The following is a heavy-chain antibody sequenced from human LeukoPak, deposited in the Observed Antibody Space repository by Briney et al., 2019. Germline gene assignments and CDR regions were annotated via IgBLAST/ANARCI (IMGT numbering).Heavy chain of an antibody. V-gene: IGHV1-2*02. CDR3: ARDLYSSGWTDAFDI. Sequence: ASVKVSCKASGYTFTCYYMHWVRQAPGQGREWMGWINPNSGDTNYSQKFQGRVSMTRDTSINTAYMELSRLTSDDTAVYYCARDLYSSGWTDAFDIWGQGTMVTVSS. D-gene: IGHD6-19*01. J-gene: IGHJ3*02. CDR1: GYTFTCYY. CDR2: INPNSGDT.